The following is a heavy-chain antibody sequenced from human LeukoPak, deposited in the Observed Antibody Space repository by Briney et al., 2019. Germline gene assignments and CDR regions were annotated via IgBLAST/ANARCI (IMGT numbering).Heavy chain of an antibody. CDR1: GFVFSNYG. D-gene: IGHD3-22*01. CDR3: AKGHTDSSGYYYFDS. V-gene: IGHV3-23*01. J-gene: IGHJ4*02. CDR2: VRGNAGTT. Sequence: GGSLRLSCAASGFVFSNYGMSWVRQAPGKGLEWVSAVRGNAGTTYYADSVKGRFTIFRDNSKNMLYLQMNSLRVEDTAVYYCAKGHTDSSGYYYFDSWGQGTLVTVSS.